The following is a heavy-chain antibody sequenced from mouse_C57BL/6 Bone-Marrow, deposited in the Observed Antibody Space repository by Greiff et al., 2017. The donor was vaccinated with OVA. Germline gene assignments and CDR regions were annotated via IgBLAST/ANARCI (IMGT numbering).Heavy chain of an antibody. V-gene: IGHV1-50*01. CDR2: IDPSDSYT. J-gene: IGHJ1*03. CDR3: ASSVVAHWYFDV. Sequence: VQLQQSGAELVKPGASVKLSCKASGYTFTSYWMQWVKQRPGQGLEWIGEIDPSDSYTNYNQKFKGKATLTVDTSSSTAYMQLSSLTSEDSAVYYCASSVVAHWYFDVWGTGTTVTVSS. D-gene: IGHD1-1*01. CDR1: GYTFTSYW.